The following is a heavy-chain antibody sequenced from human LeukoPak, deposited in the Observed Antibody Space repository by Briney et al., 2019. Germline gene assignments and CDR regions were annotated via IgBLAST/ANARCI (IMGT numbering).Heavy chain of an antibody. J-gene: IGHJ3*02. CDR1: GYTLTELS. V-gene: IGHV1-24*01. Sequence: ASVTVSCTVSGYTLTELSMHWVRQAPGKGLEWMGGFDPEDGETIYAQKFQGRVTMTEDTSTDTAYMELSSLRSEDTAVYYCATGSYEPSAANDAFDIWGQGTMVTVSS. D-gene: IGHD2-15*01. CDR2: FDPEDGET. CDR3: ATGSYEPSAANDAFDI.